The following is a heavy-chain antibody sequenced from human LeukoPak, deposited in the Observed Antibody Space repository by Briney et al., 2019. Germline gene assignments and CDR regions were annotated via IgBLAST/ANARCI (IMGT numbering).Heavy chain of an antibody. Sequence: GGSLRLSCAASGFTFSSYSMNWVRQAPGKGLEWVSSISSSSSYIYYADSVKGRFTISRDNSKNTLYLQMNSLRAEDTAVYYCAKVRKATENDYWGQGTLVTVSS. CDR2: ISSSSSYI. V-gene: IGHV3-21*04. D-gene: IGHD5-12*01. J-gene: IGHJ4*02. CDR3: AKVRKATENDY. CDR1: GFTFSSYS.